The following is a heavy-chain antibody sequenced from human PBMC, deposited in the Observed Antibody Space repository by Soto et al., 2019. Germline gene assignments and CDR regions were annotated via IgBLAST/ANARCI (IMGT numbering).Heavy chain of an antibody. Sequence: QVRLQKSGPGLLKPSETLSLTCTVSGGSINTFYWSWVRQPAGKGLEWIGRIFSSGSTSFNPSLESRDAMSVDTSKNHFSLNLSSVTTADMAVYYCAREGSYSAYNFAHGIQLWSFDFWGQGALVTVSS. CDR2: IFSSGST. CDR1: GGSINTFY. CDR3: AREGSYSAYNFAHGIQLWSFDF. V-gene: IGHV4-4*07. J-gene: IGHJ4*02. D-gene: IGHD5-12*01.